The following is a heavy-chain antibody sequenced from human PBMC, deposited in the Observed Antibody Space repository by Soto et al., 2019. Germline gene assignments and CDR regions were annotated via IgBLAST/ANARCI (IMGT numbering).Heavy chain of an antibody. CDR2: LSAFNGKT. J-gene: IGHJ4*01. Sequence: QIQLVQSGAEVKKPGASVKVSCKASGYTFNIYGINWVRQAPGQGLEWMGWLSAFNGKTNYAQNVQGRVTMTTDTSTSTAYVELRGLRSDDTAVYYCARDRVPKSSGFFPFDYWGHGTLVAVSS. CDR1: GYTFNIYG. CDR3: ARDRVPKSSGFFPFDY. D-gene: IGHD3-22*01. V-gene: IGHV1-18*01.